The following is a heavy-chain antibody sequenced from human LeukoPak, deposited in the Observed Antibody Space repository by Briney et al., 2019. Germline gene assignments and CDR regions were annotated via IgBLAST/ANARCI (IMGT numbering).Heavy chain of an antibody. CDR2: IYYSGST. V-gene: IGHV4-59*12. CDR3: ARRGTAVAGFFDY. D-gene: IGHD6-19*01. CDR1: GGSISSYY. J-gene: IGHJ4*02. Sequence: SETLSLTCTVSGGSISSYYWSWIRQPPGKGLEWIGYIYYSGSTNYNPSLESRVTISVDTSKNQFSLKLSSVTAADTAVYYCARRGTAVAGFFDYWGQGTLVTVSS.